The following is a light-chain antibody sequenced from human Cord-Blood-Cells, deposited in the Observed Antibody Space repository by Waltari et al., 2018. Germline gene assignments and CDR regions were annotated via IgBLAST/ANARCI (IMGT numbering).Light chain of an antibody. CDR1: KGISSW. V-gene: IGKV1-12*02. CDR2: AAS. Sequence: DIQMTQSPSSVSASVGDRVTITCRASKGISSWLAWYQQKPGKAPKLLIYAASSLQSGVPSRFSLRRSDTAFAFTIWSLPPAEFATDYCQQANSMPYTFGQVSKLVIK. CDR3: QQANSMPYT. J-gene: IGKJ2*01.